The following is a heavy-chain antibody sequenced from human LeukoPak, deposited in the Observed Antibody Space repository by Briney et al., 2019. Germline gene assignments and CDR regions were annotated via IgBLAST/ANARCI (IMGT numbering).Heavy chain of an antibody. J-gene: IGHJ4*02. D-gene: IGHD5-12*01. V-gene: IGHV3-21*01. CDR3: ARDSGYDLPPDY. CDR1: GFTFSSYS. CDR2: ISSSSSYI. Sequence: KSGGSLRLSCAASGFTFSSYSMNWVRQAPGEGLEWVSSISSSSSYIYYADSVKGRFTISRDNAKNSLYLQMNSLRAEDTAVYYCARDSGYDLPPDYWGQGTLVTVSS.